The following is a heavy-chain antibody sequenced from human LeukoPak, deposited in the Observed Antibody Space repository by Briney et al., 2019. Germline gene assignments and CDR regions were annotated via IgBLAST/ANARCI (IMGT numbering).Heavy chain of an antibody. Sequence: GGSLRLSCAASGFTFSDYYMSWIRQAPGKGLEWVSSISSSSSYIYYADSVKGRFTISRDNAKNSLYLQMNSLRAEDTAVYYCARAPRYCSSTSCYSADYWGQGTLVTVSS. V-gene: IGHV3-11*06. CDR1: GFTFSDYY. CDR3: ARAPRYCSSTSCYSADY. D-gene: IGHD2-2*02. CDR2: ISSSSSYI. J-gene: IGHJ4*02.